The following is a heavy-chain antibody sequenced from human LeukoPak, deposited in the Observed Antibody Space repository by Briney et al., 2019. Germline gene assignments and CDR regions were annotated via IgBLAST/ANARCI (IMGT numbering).Heavy chain of an antibody. J-gene: IGHJ3*02. CDR3: ARHSGVVVARGAFDI. Sequence: SQTLPLTCTVSGGSISSGDYYWSWIRQPPGKGLEWIGYIYYSGSTNYNPSLKSRVTISVDTSKNQFSLKLSSVTAADTAVYYCARHSGVVVARGAFDIWGQGTMVTVSS. D-gene: IGHD2-15*01. V-gene: IGHV4-30-4*08. CDR1: GGSISSGDYY. CDR2: IYYSGST.